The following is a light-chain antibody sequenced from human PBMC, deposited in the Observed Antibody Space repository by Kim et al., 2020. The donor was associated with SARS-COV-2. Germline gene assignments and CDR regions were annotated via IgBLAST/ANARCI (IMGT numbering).Light chain of an antibody. CDR2: RDN. V-gene: IGLV10-54*04. Sequence: PPLRTPSNRNNVGNHRPACLQQQQGHPPKVLSNRDNNRPSGISERFSASRSGNTASLTITGLQPEDEADYYCSAWDSSLNAAVFGGGTQLTVL. CDR1: RNNVGNHR. J-gene: IGLJ3*02. CDR3: SAWDSSLNAAV.